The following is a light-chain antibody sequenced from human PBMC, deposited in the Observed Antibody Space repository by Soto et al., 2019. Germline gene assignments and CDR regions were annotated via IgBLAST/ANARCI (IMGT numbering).Light chain of an antibody. CDR3: QQYNDFQYT. Sequence: DFQMTQSPSTLSASVGDGVTITCRASQIIGSWLAWYQQKPGKAPKLLIYKATNLQSGVPSRFSGSGSGTDFSLTISSLQPEDSATYFCQQYNDFQYTFGPGTKLEI. CDR2: KAT. V-gene: IGKV1-5*03. J-gene: IGKJ2*01. CDR1: QIIGSW.